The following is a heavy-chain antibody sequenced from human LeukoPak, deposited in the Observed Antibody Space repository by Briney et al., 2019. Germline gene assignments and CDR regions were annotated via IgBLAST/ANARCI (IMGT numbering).Heavy chain of an antibody. V-gene: IGHV4-38-2*02. CDR2: IYHSGST. D-gene: IGHD2-21*02. Sequence: SETLSLACTVSGYSISSGYYWGWIRQPPGKGLEWIGSIYHSGSTYYNPSLKSRVTISVDTSKNQFSLKLSSVTAAGTAVYYCARLVVTVYYYYMDVWGKGTTVTVSS. J-gene: IGHJ6*03. CDR3: ARLVVTVYYYYMDV. CDR1: GYSISSGYY.